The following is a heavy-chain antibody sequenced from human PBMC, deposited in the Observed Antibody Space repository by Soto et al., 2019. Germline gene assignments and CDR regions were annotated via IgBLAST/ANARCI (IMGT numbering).Heavy chain of an antibody. Sequence: SETLSLTCTVSGGSISSGGYYWSWIRQHPGKGLEWIGYIYYSGSTYYNPSLKSRVTISVDTSKNQFSLVLSSVTAADTAVYFCSSHEDSDFWSGYFYYYMDVWGKGTTVTVSS. CDR1: GGSISSGGYY. V-gene: IGHV4-31*03. D-gene: IGHD3-3*01. CDR2: IYYSGST. J-gene: IGHJ6*03. CDR3: SSHEDSDFWSGYFYYYMDV.